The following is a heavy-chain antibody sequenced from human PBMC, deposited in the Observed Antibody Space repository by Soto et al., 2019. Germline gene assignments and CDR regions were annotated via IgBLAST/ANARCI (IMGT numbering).Heavy chain of an antibody. Sequence: SETLXLTCTVSGGSISSYYWSWIRQPPGKGLEWIGYIYYSGSTNYNPSLKSRVTISVDTSKNQFSLKLSSVTAADTAVYYCARRYGGTFXYWGQGTLVXVSS. V-gene: IGHV4-59*08. CDR2: IYYSGST. J-gene: IGHJ4*02. CDR1: GGSISSYY. D-gene: IGHD2-15*01. CDR3: ARRYGGTFXY.